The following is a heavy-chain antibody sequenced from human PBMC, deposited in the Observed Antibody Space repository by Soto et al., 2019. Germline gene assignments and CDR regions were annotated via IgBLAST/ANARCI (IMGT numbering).Heavy chain of an antibody. V-gene: IGHV4-59*01. CDR3: ARRLSIAVVVADTIPRYNWFGP. D-gene: IGHD2-15*01. J-gene: IGHJ5*02. CDR2: IYYSGST. CDR1: GGSISSYY. Sequence: SETLSLTCTVSGGSISSYYWSWIRQPPGKGLEWIGYIYYSGSTNYNPSLKSRVTISVDTSKNQFSLKLSSVTAADTAVYYCARRLSIAVVVADTIPRYNWFGPWGQGNLVT.